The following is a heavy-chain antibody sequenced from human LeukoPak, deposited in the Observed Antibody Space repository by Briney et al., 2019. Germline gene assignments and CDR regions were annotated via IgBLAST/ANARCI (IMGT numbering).Heavy chain of an antibody. CDR1: GFTFSSYA. D-gene: IGHD1-26*01. Sequence: GGSLRLSCAASGFTFSSYAMHWVRQALGKGLEYVSAISSNGGSTYYANSVKGRFTISRDNSKNTLYLQMGSLRAEDMAVYYCARDRGGSYSFDYWGQGTLVTVSS. CDR3: ARDRGGSYSFDY. J-gene: IGHJ4*02. V-gene: IGHV3-64*01. CDR2: ISSNGGST.